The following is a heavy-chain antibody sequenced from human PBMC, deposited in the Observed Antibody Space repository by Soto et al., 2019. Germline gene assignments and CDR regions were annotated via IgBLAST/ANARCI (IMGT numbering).Heavy chain of an antibody. CDR1: GFPFSDYY. V-gene: IGHV3-11*04. J-gene: IGHJ5*02. Sequence: GGSLRLSCAASGFPFSDYYMSWIRQAPGKGLEWVSYISSSSRTIYYADSMKGRFTISRDNAKNSLYLQMNSLRDEDTAVYYCAREIPSRGAGWFDPWGQGTLVTVSS. CDR3: AREIPSRGAGWFDP. D-gene: IGHD3-10*01. CDR2: ISSSSRTI.